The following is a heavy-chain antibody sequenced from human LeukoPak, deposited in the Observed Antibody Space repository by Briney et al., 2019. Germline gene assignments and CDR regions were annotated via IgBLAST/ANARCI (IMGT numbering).Heavy chain of an antibody. D-gene: IGHD2-15*01. Sequence: ASVKVSCKTSGFTFNNYFLHWVRQAPGQGLEWMGAIHPGGVGTTYAQRFQGRVTMTRDTSTNTLYMELSSPRSEDTAMYYCAREGGGYCTGGSCWTFDSWGQGTLVTVSS. J-gene: IGHJ4*02. CDR2: IHPGGVGT. CDR3: AREGGGYCTGGSCWTFDS. V-gene: IGHV1-46*02. CDR1: GFTFNNYF.